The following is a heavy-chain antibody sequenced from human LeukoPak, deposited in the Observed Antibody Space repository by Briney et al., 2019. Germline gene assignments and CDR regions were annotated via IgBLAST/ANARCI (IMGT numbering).Heavy chain of an antibody. Sequence: PGGSLGLSCAASGFTFSDYYMSWIRQAPGKGLEWVSYISSSGSTIYYADSVKGRFTISRDNAKNSLYLQMNSLRAEDTAVYYCARDATMVRGEKTDAFDIWGQGTMVTVSS. CDR1: GFTFSDYY. CDR2: ISSSGSTI. CDR3: ARDATMVRGEKTDAFDI. D-gene: IGHD3-10*01. J-gene: IGHJ3*02. V-gene: IGHV3-11*01.